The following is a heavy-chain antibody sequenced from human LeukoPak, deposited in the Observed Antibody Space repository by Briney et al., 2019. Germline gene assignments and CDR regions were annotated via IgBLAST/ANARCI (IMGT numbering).Heavy chain of an antibody. CDR2: IKQDGSEK. D-gene: IGHD3-22*01. V-gene: IGHV3-7*01. CDR1: GFTFSSYW. J-gene: IGHJ4*02. Sequence: PGGSLRLSCAASGFTFSSYWMSWVRQAPGKGLEWVANIKQDGSEKYYVDSVKGRFTISRDNAKNSLYLQMNSLRAEDTAVYYCASVSANYYDSSGYPEFDYWGQGTLVTVSS. CDR3: ASVSANYYDSSGYPEFDY.